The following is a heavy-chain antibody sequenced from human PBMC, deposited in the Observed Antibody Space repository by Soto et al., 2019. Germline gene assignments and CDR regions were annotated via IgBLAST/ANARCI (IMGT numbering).Heavy chain of an antibody. J-gene: IGHJ6*02. CDR2: ISGSGGNT. CDR1: GFTFSSFS. CDR3: AKGGDDCSGGPCYYFYYGMDV. V-gene: IGHV3-23*01. D-gene: IGHD2-15*01. Sequence: GGSLRLSGAASGFTFSSFSVNGVRQSRAKGLEWVSGISGSGGNTYYADSVKGRFTISREGSKSTLSLQVNSLRAEATGVYYFAKGGDDCSGGPCYYFYYGMDVWGQGTPVTVS.